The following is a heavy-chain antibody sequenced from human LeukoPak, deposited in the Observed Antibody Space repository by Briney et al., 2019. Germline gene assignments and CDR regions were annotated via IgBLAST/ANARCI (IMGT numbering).Heavy chain of an antibody. CDR3: ARDYDWAFDF. CDR2: IKSDGSTT. Sequence: GGSLRLSCAASGFTFSSHWMHWVRQAPGKGLVWVSRIKSDGSTTNYADSVKGRFTISRDNAKNALFLQMNDLRDEDTAVYYCARDYDWAFDFWGQGTRVTVSS. V-gene: IGHV3-74*01. J-gene: IGHJ4*02. D-gene: IGHD3-9*01. CDR1: GFTFSSHW.